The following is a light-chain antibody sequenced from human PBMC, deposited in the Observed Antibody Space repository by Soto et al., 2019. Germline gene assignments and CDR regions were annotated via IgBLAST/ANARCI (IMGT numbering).Light chain of an antibody. Sequence: DLQMTQSPSSLSASVGDRVTITCRASESIARHLNWYQQKPGKAPKLLIYAASSLQNGVPSRFRGGGSGTDFTLTISNLQPEDFATYYRQQTYTALSTTVGQGTRLEIK. CDR1: ESIARH. CDR2: AAS. V-gene: IGKV1-39*01. CDR3: QQTYTALSTT. J-gene: IGKJ5*01.